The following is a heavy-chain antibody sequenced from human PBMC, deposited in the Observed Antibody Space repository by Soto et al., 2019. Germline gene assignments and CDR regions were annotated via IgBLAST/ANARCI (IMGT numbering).Heavy chain of an antibody. Sequence: SETLSLTCTASGGPISSSRYYWGWIRQPPGKGLEWIGSIYYSGSTYYNPSLRGQVAISLDTSKNHFSLTLSSVTAADTAVYYCARGPSGDKVHYWGQGALVTVSS. V-gene: IGHV4-39*02. D-gene: IGHD7-27*01. J-gene: IGHJ4*02. CDR1: GGPISSSRYY. CDR2: IYYSGST. CDR3: ARGPSGDKVHY.